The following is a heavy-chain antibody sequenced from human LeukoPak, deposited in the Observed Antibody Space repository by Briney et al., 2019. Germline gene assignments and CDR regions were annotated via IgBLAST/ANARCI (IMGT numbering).Heavy chain of an antibody. D-gene: IGHD6-13*01. Sequence: GGSLRLSCAASGFTFSGYAMSWVRQAPGKGLEWVSAISGSGGSTYYADSVKGRFTISRDNSKNTLYLQMNSLRAEDTAVYYCAKPYSSSWYSFDYWGQGTLVAVSS. CDR3: AKPYSSSWYSFDY. CDR1: GFTFSGYA. V-gene: IGHV3-23*01. J-gene: IGHJ4*02. CDR2: ISGSGGST.